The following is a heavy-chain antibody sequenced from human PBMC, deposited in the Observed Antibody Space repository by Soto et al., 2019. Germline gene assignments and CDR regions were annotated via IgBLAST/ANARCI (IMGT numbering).Heavy chain of an antibody. D-gene: IGHD5-18*01. V-gene: IGHV1-18*01. CDR2: ISAYNGNT. J-gene: IGHJ6*02. CDR1: GYTFTSYG. CDR3: AREGPYSYGKNYYYYGMDV. Sequence: ASVKVSCKXSGYTFTSYGISWVRQAPGQGLEWMGWISAYNGNTNYAQKLQGRVTMTTDTSTSTAYMELRSLRSDDTAVYYCAREGPYSYGKNYYYYGMDVWGQGTTVTVSS.